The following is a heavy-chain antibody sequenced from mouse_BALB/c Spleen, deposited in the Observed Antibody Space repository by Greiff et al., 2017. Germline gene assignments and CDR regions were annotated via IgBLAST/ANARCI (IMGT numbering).Heavy chain of an antibody. V-gene: IGHV3-2*02. CDR2: ISYSGST. CDR3: TREWGYAWYFDV. D-gene: IGHD3-1*01. CDR1: GYSITSDYA. Sequence: VQLQQSGPGLVKPSQSLSLTCTVTGYSITSDYAWNWIRQFPGNKLEWMGYISYSGSTSYNPSLKSRISITRDTSKNQFFLQLNSVTTEDTATYYCTREWGYAWYFDVWGAGTTVTVSS. J-gene: IGHJ1*01.